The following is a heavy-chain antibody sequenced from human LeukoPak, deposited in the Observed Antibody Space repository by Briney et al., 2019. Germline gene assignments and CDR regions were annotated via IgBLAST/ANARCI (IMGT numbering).Heavy chain of an antibody. CDR1: GGSFTGYY. D-gene: IGHD2-2*01. J-gene: IGHJ4*02. CDR2: INRSGST. CDR3: AIQPPGDY. Sequence: SETLSLPCAVYGGSFTGYYWSWIRQPPGKGLEWIGEINRSGSTNYNPSLKSRVTISVDTSKNQFSLKLSSVTAADTAVYYCAIQPPGDYWGQGTLVTVSS. V-gene: IGHV4-34*01.